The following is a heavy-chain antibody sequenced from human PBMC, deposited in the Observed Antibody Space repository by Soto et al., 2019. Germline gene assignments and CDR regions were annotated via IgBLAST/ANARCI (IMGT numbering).Heavy chain of an antibody. V-gene: IGHV1-18*01. J-gene: IGHJ3*02. Sequence: ASVKVSCKASGYTFTKFGISWVRQAPGQGLEWLGWLSTYREDRNYAQRVQDRVSMTTDTSSSTAYMELRTLISDDTAVYYCARISLGPAPTDAFDIWGQGTMVTVSS. CDR2: LSTYREDR. CDR3: ARISLGPAPTDAFDI. D-gene: IGHD1-26*01. CDR1: GYTFTKFG.